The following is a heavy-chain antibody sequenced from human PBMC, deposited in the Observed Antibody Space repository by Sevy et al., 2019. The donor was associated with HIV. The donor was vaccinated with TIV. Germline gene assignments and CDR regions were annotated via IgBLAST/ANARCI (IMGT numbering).Heavy chain of an antibody. D-gene: IGHD3-3*01. CDR1: GFIYGDYA. J-gene: IGHJ4*02. CDR3: TRGGSMTILSPWDY. V-gene: IGHV3-49*04. CDR2: IRRKAFGGTT. Sequence: GGSLRLSCIASGFIYGDYAMNWVRQAPGKGLEWVGSIRRKAFGGTTQYAASVKGRFTISRDDSKSIAYLQMNSLKTEDTAVYYCTRGGSMTILSPWDYWGQGTLVTVSS.